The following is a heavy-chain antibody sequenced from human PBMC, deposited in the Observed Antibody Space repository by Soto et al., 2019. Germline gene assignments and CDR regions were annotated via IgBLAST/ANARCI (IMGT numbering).Heavy chain of an antibody. CDR3: ARDEDIWGSYPFHDAFDI. Sequence: VQLVESGGGLVQPGGSLRLSCAASGFTFSSYSMNWVRQAPGKGLEWVSYISSSSSTIYYADSVKGRFTISRDNAKNSLYLQMNSLRAEDTAVYYCARDEDIWGSYPFHDAFDIWGQGTMVTVSS. V-gene: IGHV3-48*01. D-gene: IGHD3-16*02. J-gene: IGHJ3*02. CDR2: ISSSSSTI. CDR1: GFTFSSYS.